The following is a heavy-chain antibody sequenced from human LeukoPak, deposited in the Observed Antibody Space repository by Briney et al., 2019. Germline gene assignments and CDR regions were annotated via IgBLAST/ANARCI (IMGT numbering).Heavy chain of an antibody. V-gene: IGHV3-30*02. CDR3: ARLILDIVVVPAAVDY. Sequence: GGSLRLSCAASGFIFSNYCMHWVRQAPGKGLEWVAFIRYDESNTFYADSVKGRFTISRNNAKNSLYLQMNSLRAEDTAVYYCARLILDIVVVPAAVDYWGQGTLVTVSS. CDR1: GFIFSNYC. J-gene: IGHJ4*02. D-gene: IGHD2-2*03. CDR2: IRYDESNT.